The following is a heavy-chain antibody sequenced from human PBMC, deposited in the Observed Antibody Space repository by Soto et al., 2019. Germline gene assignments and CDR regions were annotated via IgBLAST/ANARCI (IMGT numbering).Heavy chain of an antibody. CDR3: ARQWDY. CDR1: GASIRSDY. Sequence: PSETLSLTCAVSGASIRSDYWSWIRQIPGRGLEWIGYIYDSGRTNYNPSLRSRVTISADTSKNQFSLKVRSVTAADTAVYYCARQWDYWGQGILVTVSS. CDR2: IYDSGRT. J-gene: IGHJ4*02. V-gene: IGHV4-59*08.